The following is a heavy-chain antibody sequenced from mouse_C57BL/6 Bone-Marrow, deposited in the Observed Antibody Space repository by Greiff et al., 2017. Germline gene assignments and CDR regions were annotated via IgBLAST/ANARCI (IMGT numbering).Heavy chain of an antibody. Sequence: EVKLVESGEGLVKPGGSLKLSCAASGFTFSSYAMSWVRQTPEKRLEWVAYISSGGDYIYYADTVKGRFTISRDNAKNTLYLQMSSLKSEDTAMYYCTRDIYYGSSLYFDYWGQGTTLTVSS. D-gene: IGHD1-1*01. CDR2: ISSGGDYI. V-gene: IGHV5-9-1*02. J-gene: IGHJ2*01. CDR1: GFTFSSYA. CDR3: TRDIYYGSSLYFDY.